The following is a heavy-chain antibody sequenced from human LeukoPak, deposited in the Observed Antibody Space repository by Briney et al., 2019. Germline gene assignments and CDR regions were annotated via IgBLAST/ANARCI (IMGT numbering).Heavy chain of an antibody. Sequence: GESLRLSCAASGFTFSDYSMNWVRQAPGKGLEWVSYIDGSGDTIYYADSVKGRFTISRDNAKNSLYLQMNSLRAEDTAVYYCATAGAYYYDSSGYYLFDYWGQGTLVTVSS. CDR2: IDGSGDTI. V-gene: IGHV3-48*04. CDR1: GFTFSDYS. J-gene: IGHJ4*02. D-gene: IGHD3-22*01. CDR3: ATAGAYYYDSSGYYLFDY.